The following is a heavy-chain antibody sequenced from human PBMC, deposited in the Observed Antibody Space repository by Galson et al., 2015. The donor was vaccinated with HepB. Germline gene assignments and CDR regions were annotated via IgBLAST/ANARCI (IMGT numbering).Heavy chain of an antibody. CDR1: GFTFSTYA. J-gene: IGHJ4*02. V-gene: IGHV3-23*01. D-gene: IGHD3-10*01. Sequence: SLRLSCAASGFTFSTYAMSWVRQAPGKGLEWVSTMSGSGRSTYYADSVKGRFTVSRDNSKNTFYLQMNSLRAEDTAVYYCAKDFALLWFGPCDYWGQGTLVTVSA. CDR2: MSGSGRST. CDR3: AKDFALLWFGPCDY.